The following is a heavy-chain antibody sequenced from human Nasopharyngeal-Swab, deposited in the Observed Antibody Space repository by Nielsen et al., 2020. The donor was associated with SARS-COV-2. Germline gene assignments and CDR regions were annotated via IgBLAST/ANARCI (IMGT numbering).Heavy chain of an antibody. V-gene: IGHV2-5*02. D-gene: IGHD1-26*01. CDR3: AHSGGRVGTTYFDS. Sequence: SGPTLVKPTQAFTLTCTFSAFSLSTTGTGVGGVRQPQGKGLEWLALMYWEDDKRYNPTLKSRLTITKDTSNDQVILTMTNMDPVDTATYYCAHSGGRVGTTYFDSWGQVTLVSVSS. CDR2: MYWEDDK. J-gene: IGHJ4*02. CDR1: AFSLSTTGTG.